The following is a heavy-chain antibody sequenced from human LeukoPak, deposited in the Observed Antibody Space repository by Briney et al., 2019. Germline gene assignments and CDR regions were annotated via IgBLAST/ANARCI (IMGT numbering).Heavy chain of an antibody. D-gene: IGHD2-15*01. J-gene: IGHJ3*02. Sequence: PGASVKVSCKASGYTFTSYAMHWVRQAPGQRLEWMGWINAGNGNTKYSQKFQGRVTITRDTSANTAYMELSSLRSEDTAVYSCARDSCFGGTCFDDAFDIWGQGTMVTVSS. CDR3: ARDSCFGGTCFDDAFDI. CDR2: INAGNGNT. V-gene: IGHV1-3*01. CDR1: GYTFTSYA.